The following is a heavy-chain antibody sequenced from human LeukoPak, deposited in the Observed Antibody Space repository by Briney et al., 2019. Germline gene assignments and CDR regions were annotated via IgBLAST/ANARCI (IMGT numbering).Heavy chain of an antibody. CDR3: ARANRTIYYYYGMDV. CDR2: IIPILGIA. J-gene: IGHJ6*02. V-gene: IGHV1-69*04. D-gene: IGHD2-8*01. Sequence: GASVKVSCKASGGTFSSYAISWVRQAPGQGLEWMGRIIPILGIANYAQKFQGRVTITADKSTSTAYMELSSLRSEDTAVYYCARANRTIYYYYGMDVWGQGTTVIVSS. CDR1: GGTFSSYA.